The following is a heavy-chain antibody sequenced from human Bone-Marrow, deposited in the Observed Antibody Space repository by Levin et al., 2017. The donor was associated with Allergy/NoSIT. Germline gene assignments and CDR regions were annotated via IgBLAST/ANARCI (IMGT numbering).Heavy chain of an antibody. D-gene: IGHD3-22*01. CDR2: INNDGTTT. CDR1: GFTFSTYW. V-gene: IGHV3-74*01. J-gene: IGHJ2*01. Sequence: GGSLRLSCAASGFTFSTYWMHWVRQAPGKGLVWVSRIAPDGRGLHINNDGTTTTYADSVKGRFTISRDNAKNTLYLQLNSLRAEDTAMYYCARVSGVAVHYDSSGNPILPWFFDLWGRGTLVSVSS. CDR3: ARVSGVAVHYDSSGNPILPWFFDL.